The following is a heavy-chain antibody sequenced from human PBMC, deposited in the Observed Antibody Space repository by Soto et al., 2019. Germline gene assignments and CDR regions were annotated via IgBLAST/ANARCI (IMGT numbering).Heavy chain of an antibody. CDR3: ARGRRGVVTIFGVVIIENWFDP. CDR2: INPSGGST. J-gene: IGHJ5*02. Sequence: DSVKVSCKASGYTFTSYYMHWVRQAPGQGLEWMGIINPSGGSTSYAQKFQGRVTMTRDTSTSTVYMELSSLRSEDTAVYYCARGRRGVVTIFGVVIIENWFDPWGQGTLVTVSS. D-gene: IGHD3-3*01. CDR1: GYTFTSYY. V-gene: IGHV1-46*01.